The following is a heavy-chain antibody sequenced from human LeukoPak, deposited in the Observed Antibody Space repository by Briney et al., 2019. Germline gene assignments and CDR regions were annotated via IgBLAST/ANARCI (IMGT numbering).Heavy chain of an antibody. V-gene: IGHV4-30-2*01. CDR3: ARGCTSTTCYVPFEY. CDR2: ISHSGST. Sequence: SQTLSLTCTVSGGSISSGGYYWSWIRQPPGKGLEWIGYISHSGSTSYNPSLKSRVTISVDRSKNQFSLDLNSVTAADTAVYYCARGCTSTTCYVPFEYWGQGALVTVSS. D-gene: IGHD2-2*01. CDR1: GGSISSGGYY. J-gene: IGHJ4*02.